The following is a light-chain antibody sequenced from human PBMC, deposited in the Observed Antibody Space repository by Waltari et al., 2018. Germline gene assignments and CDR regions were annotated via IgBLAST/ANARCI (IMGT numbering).Light chain of an antibody. CDR3: AAWDDSLSGWV. CDR2: YDD. CDR1: SSNIGNNP. Sequence: QSVLTQPPSVSEAPRQRVTISCSGSSSNIGNNPVNWYQQLPGKAPKLLIYYDDLLPSGVSERFSGSKSGTSASLAISGLQSEDEADYYCAAWDDSLSGWVFGGGTKLTVL. J-gene: IGLJ3*02. V-gene: IGLV1-36*01.